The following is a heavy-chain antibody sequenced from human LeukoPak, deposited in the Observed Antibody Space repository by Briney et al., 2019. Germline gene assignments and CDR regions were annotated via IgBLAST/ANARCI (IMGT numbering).Heavy chain of an antibody. CDR1: GGSVSSGSYY. V-gene: IGHV4-61*01. D-gene: IGHD6-6*01. CDR3: ARSEISYYFDY. J-gene: IGHJ4*02. Sequence: SETLSLTCTVSGGSVSSGSYYWSWIRQPPGKGLEWIGYIYYSGSTNYNPSLKSRVTISVDTSKNQFSLKLSSVTAADTAVYYCARSEISYYFDYWGQGTLVTVSS. CDR2: IYYSGST.